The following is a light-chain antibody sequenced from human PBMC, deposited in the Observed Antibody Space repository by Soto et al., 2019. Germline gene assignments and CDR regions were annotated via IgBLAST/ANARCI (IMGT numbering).Light chain of an antibody. J-gene: IGKJ2*01. CDR2: GST. Sequence: EVVLTQSPGTLSLSPGERATLSCRASQSVSNYYLAWYQQQRGQSPKLLIFGSTDRATGLPDRFSGSGSGTDFTLTISSLEPEDFAVYYCQQYGSSPPYTFGQGTKLEIK. CDR3: QQYGSSPPYT. V-gene: IGKV3-20*01. CDR1: QSVSNYY.